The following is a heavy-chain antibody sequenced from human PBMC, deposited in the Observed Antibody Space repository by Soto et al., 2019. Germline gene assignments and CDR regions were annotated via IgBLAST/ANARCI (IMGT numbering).Heavy chain of an antibody. D-gene: IGHD1-26*01. Sequence: QVQLVQSGAEVREPGASVKVSCKASGYSFTSLDINWVRQTTGQGLEWMGWMQPSSGRTGYAQKFQGRVTMTRDTSINTAYMELSSLTSDDTAVYYCARGVTAGVDDWGQGTLVTVAS. CDR3: ARGVTAGVDD. CDR2: MQPSSGRT. J-gene: IGHJ4*02. V-gene: IGHV1-8*01. CDR1: GYSFTSLD.